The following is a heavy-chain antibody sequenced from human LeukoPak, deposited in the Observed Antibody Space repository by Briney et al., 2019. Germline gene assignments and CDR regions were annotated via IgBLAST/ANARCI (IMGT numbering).Heavy chain of an antibody. V-gene: IGHV4-59*01. CDR1: GGSISSYY. D-gene: IGHD3-22*01. J-gene: IGHJ4*02. CDR2: IYYSGST. CDR3: AAYYDSSGCFDY. Sequence: SETLSLTCTVSGGSISSYYWSWIRQPPGKGLEWIGYIYYSGSTNYNPSLKSRVPISVDTSKNQFSLKLSSVTAADTAVYYCAAYYDSSGCFDYWGQGTLVTVSS.